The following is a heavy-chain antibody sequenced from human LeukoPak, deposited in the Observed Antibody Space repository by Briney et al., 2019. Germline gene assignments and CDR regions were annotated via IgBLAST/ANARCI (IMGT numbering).Heavy chain of an antibody. V-gene: IGHV1-69*05. J-gene: IGHJ4*02. CDR3: ASDVDIVATQG. CDR1: RGTFSSYA. D-gene: IGHD5-12*01. Sequence: GASVKVSCKASRGTFSSYAISWVRQAPGQGLEWLGGIIPIFGTANYAQKFQGRVTITTDESTSTAYMELSSLRSEDTAVYYCASDVDIVATQGRGQGTLVTVSA. CDR2: IIPIFGTA.